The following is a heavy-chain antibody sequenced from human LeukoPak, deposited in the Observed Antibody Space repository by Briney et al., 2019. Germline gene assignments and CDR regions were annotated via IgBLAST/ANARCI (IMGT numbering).Heavy chain of an antibody. V-gene: IGHV4-39*01. CDR1: GGSVSSSFYY. J-gene: IGHJ4*02. Sequence: PSETLSLTCTVSGGSVSSSFYYWGSIRQPPGKGLEWIGSMYFSGSTHYNPSLKSPATISVDTSKNQFSLKLTSVTGADTAVYYCANAASYSVDYWGQGTLVTVSS. D-gene: IGHD1-26*01. CDR3: ANAASYSVDY. CDR2: MYFSGST.